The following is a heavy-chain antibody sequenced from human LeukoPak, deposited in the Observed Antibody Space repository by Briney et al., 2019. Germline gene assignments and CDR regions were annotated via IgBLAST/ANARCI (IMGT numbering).Heavy chain of an antibody. Sequence: GGSLRLSCTASGFTFGDCAMSRFRQAPGKVLEWVGFIRSKAYGGTTEYAASVKGRFTISRDDSKSIAYLQMNSLKTEDTAVYYCTRDAESSSWYFDYWGQGTLVTVSS. J-gene: IGHJ4*02. CDR1: GFTFGDCA. V-gene: IGHV3-49*03. CDR2: IRSKAYGGTT. CDR3: TRDAESSSWYFDY. D-gene: IGHD6-13*01.